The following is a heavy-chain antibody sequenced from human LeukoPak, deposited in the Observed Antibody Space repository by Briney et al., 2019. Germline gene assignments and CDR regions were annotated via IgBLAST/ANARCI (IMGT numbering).Heavy chain of an antibody. J-gene: IGHJ4*02. CDR1: SGSFSGYY. CDR3: ARGRLQSLDY. V-gene: IGHV4-34*01. Sequence: NPSETLSLTCTVYSGSFSGYYWIWVRQPPGKGLEWIGEINHSGSTNYNPSLKSRVTISVDTSKNQFSRKMSSVTAADTAVYYCARGRLQSLDYWGQGTLVTVSS. CDR2: INHSGST. D-gene: IGHD4-11*01.